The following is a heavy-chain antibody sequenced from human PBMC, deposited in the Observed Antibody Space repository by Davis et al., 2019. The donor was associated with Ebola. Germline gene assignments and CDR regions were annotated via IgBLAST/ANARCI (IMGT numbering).Heavy chain of an antibody. D-gene: IGHD2-8*01. V-gene: IGHV1-69*13. CDR2: ITPIFGAA. CDR3: ARWAGYCTSGDYFNPLDF. J-gene: IGHJ4*02. CDR1: GGTFNTYA. Sequence: SVKVSCKASGGTFNTYAVSWVRQAPGQGLEWMGGITPIFGAANYAQKFQGRVSITADESTGTVYMELSSLRSEDTAVYYCARWAGYCTSGDYFNPLDFWGQGAQVTVSS.